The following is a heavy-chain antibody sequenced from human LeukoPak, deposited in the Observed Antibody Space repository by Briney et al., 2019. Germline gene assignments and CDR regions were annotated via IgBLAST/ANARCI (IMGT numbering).Heavy chain of an antibody. CDR1: GFTFSRFA. V-gene: IGHV3-23*01. CDR2: ITGTGDGT. D-gene: IGHD2-15*01. CDR3: ARRHCSGGSCYSSYYLMDV. J-gene: IGHJ6*02. Sequence: VGSLRLSCAASGFTFSRFAMNWVRQAPGKGLGWVSTITGTGDGTYYADSVKGRFTISRDNSKNTLYLQMNSLRAEDTAVYYCARRHCSGGSCYSSYYLMDVWGQGTTVTVSS.